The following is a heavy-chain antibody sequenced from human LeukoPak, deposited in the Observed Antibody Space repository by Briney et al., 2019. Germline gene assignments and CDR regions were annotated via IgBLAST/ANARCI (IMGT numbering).Heavy chain of an antibody. J-gene: IGHJ4*02. CDR3: AKVLTAAAGPGLFDY. Sequence: GGSLRLSCAVSGFTVSDNFMSWVRQAPGKGLECVSVIYSGSVTYYIDSVKGRFTISRDNSKNTLYLQMNSLRAEDTAVYYRAKVLTAAAGPGLFDYWGQGTLVTVSS. CDR1: GFTVSDNF. V-gene: IGHV3-53*05. D-gene: IGHD6-13*01. CDR2: IYSGSVT.